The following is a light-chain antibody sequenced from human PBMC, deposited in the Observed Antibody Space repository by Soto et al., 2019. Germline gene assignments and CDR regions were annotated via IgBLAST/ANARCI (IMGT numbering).Light chain of an antibody. CDR3: SSFAGSTTLWV. Sequence: QSALTQPASVSVSPGQSITISCTGTSSDVGSYSLVSWDQPRPGKAPKAIIYNVTKRPSGVSHRFSGSKSGNTASLTISGLQAEDEGNYSCSSFAGSTTLWVFGGGTKLTVL. J-gene: IGLJ3*02. CDR2: NVT. V-gene: IGLV2-23*02. CDR1: SSDVGSYSL.